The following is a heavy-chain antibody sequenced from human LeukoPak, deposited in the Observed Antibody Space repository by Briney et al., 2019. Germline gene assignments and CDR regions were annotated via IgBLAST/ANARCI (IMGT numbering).Heavy chain of an antibody. Sequence: GRSLRLSCAASGFTISSYSMNWVRQALGTGLEGVSYISNSSNNIYYADFVKGRFTISRDNSKNTLYLQMNCLSAEDTAVYYCAKSGYNRFDYWGQGTLVTVSS. CDR1: GFTISSYS. V-gene: IGHV3-48*01. CDR2: ISNSSNNI. CDR3: AKSGYNRFDY. J-gene: IGHJ4*02. D-gene: IGHD5-24*01.